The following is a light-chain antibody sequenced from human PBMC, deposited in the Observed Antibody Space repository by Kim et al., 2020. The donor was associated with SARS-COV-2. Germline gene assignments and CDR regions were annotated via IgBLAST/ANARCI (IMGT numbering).Light chain of an antibody. CDR3: KQQVTSWT. CDR1: QSVDGW. J-gene: IGKJ3*01. CDR2: RAS. Sequence: DIQMTQSPSTLSASVGDRVTITCRASQSVDGWLAWYQQRPGKAPRLLIYRASKLASGVPSRFSGSGSGTDFTLTVSTLQSDDSAVYSCKQQVTSWTLGPG. V-gene: IGKV1-5*03.